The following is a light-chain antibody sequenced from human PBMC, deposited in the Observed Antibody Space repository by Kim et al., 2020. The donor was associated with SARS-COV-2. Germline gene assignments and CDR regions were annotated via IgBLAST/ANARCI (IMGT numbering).Light chain of an antibody. CDR2: GAS. V-gene: IGKV3-20*01. Sequence: EIVLTQSPGTLSLSPGERATLSCRASQSVSSSYLAWYQQKPGQAPRLLIYGASSRATGIPDRFSGSGSGTDFTLTISRLEPEEFAVYYCQQYGSLLTFGGGTKVDIK. J-gene: IGKJ4*01. CDR1: QSVSSSY. CDR3: QQYGSLLT.